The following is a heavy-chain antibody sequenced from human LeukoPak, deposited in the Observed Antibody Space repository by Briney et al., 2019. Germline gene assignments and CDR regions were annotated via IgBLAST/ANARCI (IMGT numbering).Heavy chain of an antibody. D-gene: IGHD3-22*01. Sequence: SVKVSCKASGGTFSSYAISWVRLAPGQGLEWMGGIIPIFGTANYAQKFQGRVTITADESTSTAYMELSSLRSEDTAVYYCARDLERDYDSSPIGAFDIWGQGTMVTVSS. CDR3: ARDLERDYDSSPIGAFDI. V-gene: IGHV1-69*13. CDR2: IIPIFGTA. J-gene: IGHJ3*02. CDR1: GGTFSSYA.